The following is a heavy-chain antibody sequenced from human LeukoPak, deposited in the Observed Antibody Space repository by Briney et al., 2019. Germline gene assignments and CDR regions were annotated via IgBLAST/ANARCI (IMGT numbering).Heavy chain of an antibody. CDR2: INPNSGGT. CDR1: GYTFTGYY. D-gene: IGHD1-26*01. J-gene: IGHJ4*02. V-gene: IGHV1-2*02. CDR3: ARRRSGSYSPDY. Sequence: ASVKVSCKASGYTFTGYYMHWVRQAPGQGLEWMGWINPNSGGTNYAQKFQGRVTMTRDTSISTAYMELSRLRSDDTAVYYCARRRSGSYSPDYWGQGTLVTVSS.